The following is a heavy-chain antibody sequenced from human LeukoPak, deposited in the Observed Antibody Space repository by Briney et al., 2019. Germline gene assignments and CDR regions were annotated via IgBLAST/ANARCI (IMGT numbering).Heavy chain of an antibody. CDR1: GGSFSGYY. CDR3: ARGGRYYDSSGYLKSGLDY. D-gene: IGHD3-22*01. Sequence: SETLSLTCAVYGGSFSGYYWSWIRQPPGKGLEWIGEINHSGSTNYNPSLKNRATISVDTSKNQFSLKLSSVTAADTAVYYCARGGRYYDSSGYLKSGLDYWGQGTLVTVSS. J-gene: IGHJ4*02. CDR2: INHSGST. V-gene: IGHV4-34*01.